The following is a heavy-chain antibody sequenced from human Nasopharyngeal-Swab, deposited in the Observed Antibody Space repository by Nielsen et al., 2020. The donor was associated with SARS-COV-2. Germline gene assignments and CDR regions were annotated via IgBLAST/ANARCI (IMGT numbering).Heavy chain of an antibody. CDR1: GFTLSSYG. CDR3: ARVAGITIFTDTTFDY. J-gene: IGHJ4*02. CDR2: IWYDGSNK. V-gene: IGHV3-33*01. Sequence: GGSLRLSCAASGFTLSSYGMHWVRQAPGKGLEWVAVIWYDGSNKYYADSVKGRFTISRDNSKNTLYLQMNSLRAEDTAVYYCARVAGITIFTDTTFDYWGQGTLVTVSS. D-gene: IGHD3-9*01.